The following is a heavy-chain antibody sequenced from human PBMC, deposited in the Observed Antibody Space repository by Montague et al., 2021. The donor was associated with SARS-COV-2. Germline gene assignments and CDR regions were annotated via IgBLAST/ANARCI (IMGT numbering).Heavy chain of an antibody. CDR3: ARESSDFYPRYFGV. Sequence: SETLSLTCTVSGVSIDDNYFAWIRQPPGKGLEWIGSVSDSGTTDSNPSLRGRLTMSVDTSQNHFSMTLTSVTAADSALYFCARESSDFYPRYFGVWGRG. CDR1: GVSIDDNY. D-gene: IGHD6-25*01. CDR2: VSDSGTT. J-gene: IGHJ2*01. V-gene: IGHV4-59*01.